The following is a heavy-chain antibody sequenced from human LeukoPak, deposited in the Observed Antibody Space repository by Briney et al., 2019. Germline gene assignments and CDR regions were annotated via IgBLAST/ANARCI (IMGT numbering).Heavy chain of an antibody. J-gene: IGHJ6*02. V-gene: IGHV3-74*01. CDR2: INSDGTTT. CDR3: ARENYYGMDV. Sequence: GGSLRLSCAASGFTFSSYWMHWVRHAPGKGLLWVSRINSDGTTTYYADSVKGRFTISRDNAKNTLYLQVNSLRAEDTAVYYCARENYYGMDVWGQGTTVTVSS. CDR1: GFTFSSYW.